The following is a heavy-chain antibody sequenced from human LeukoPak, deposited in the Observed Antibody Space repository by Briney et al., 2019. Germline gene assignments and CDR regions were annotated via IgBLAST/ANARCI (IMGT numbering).Heavy chain of an antibody. V-gene: IGHV3-43*02. CDR2: ISGDGSST. J-gene: IGHJ3*02. Sequence: GGSLRPSCEASGFTFSSYEMNWVRQAPGRGLEWVSLISGDGSSTYYADSVKGRFTISRDNSKNSLYLQMNSLRTEDTALYYCARPKVVRGVDDAFDIWGQGTMVTVSS. D-gene: IGHD3-10*01. CDR1: GFTFSSYE. CDR3: ARPKVVRGVDDAFDI.